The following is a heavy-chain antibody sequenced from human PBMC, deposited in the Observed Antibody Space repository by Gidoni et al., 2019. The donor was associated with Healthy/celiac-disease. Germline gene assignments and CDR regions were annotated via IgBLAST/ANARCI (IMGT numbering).Heavy chain of an antibody. CDR1: GGPISSSSYY. J-gene: IGHJ4*02. D-gene: IGHD3-22*01. Sequence: QLQLQESGPGLVKPSETLSLTCTVSGGPISSSSYYWGWIRQPPGKGLEWIGSIYYSGSTYYNPSLKSRVTISVDTSKNQFSLKLSSVTAADTAVYYCARHYYDSSGYLDYWGQGTLVTVSS. CDR2: IYYSGST. CDR3: ARHYYDSSGYLDY. V-gene: IGHV4-39*01.